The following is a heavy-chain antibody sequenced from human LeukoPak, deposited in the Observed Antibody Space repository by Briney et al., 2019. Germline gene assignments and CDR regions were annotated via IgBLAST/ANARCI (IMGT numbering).Heavy chain of an antibody. D-gene: IGHD6-13*01. V-gene: IGHV3-21*06. CDR1: GFIVSSNY. CDR2: ISSTSNHK. CDR3: ATRVTADSYDASDI. J-gene: IGHJ3*02. Sequence: GGSLRLSCAASGFIVSSNYMSWVRQAPGKGLEWVASISSTSNHKYHADSVKGRFTISRDNDKNSLYLQMNSLRAEDTALYYCATRVTADSYDASDIWGQGTMVTVSS.